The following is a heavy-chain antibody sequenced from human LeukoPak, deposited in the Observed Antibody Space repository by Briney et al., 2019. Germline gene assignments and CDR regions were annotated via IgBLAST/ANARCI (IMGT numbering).Heavy chain of an antibody. J-gene: IGHJ5*02. D-gene: IGHD5-24*01. Sequence: SETLSLTCTVSGGSISSYYWSWIRQPAGKGLEWIGRIYTSGSTNYNPSLKSRVTMSVDTSKNQFSLKLNSVTAADTAVYYCAQDGQTGFSFDPWGQGTLVTVSS. V-gene: IGHV4-4*07. CDR1: GGSISSYY. CDR3: AQDGQTGFSFDP. CDR2: IYTSGST.